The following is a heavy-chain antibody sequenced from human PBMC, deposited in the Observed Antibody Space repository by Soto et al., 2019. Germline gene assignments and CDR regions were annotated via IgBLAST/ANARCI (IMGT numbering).Heavy chain of an antibody. CDR2: IDWDDDK. V-gene: IGHV2-70*11. J-gene: IGHJ4*02. CDR1: GFSLSTSGMC. CDR3: ARAYRNSSSWILFDY. D-gene: IGHD6-13*01. Sequence: SGPTLVNPTQTLTLTCTFSGFSLSTSGMCVSWIRQPPGKALEWLARIDWDDDKYYSTSLKTRLTISKDTSKNQVVLTMTNMDPVDTATYYCARAYRNSSSWILFDYWGQGILVTVSS.